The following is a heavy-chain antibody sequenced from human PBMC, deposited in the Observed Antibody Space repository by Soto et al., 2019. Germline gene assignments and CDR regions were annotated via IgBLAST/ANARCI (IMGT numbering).Heavy chain of an antibody. CDR1: GDTFGRFT. V-gene: IGHV1-69*13. CDR3: AGGGSLAFDI. Sequence: SVKVSCKASGDTFGRFTINWVRQAPGQGLEWMGGIKPISDITNYAQRFQGRVTFTADASTSTVYLELSSLRSEDTAIYYCAGGGSLAFDIWGQGTMVTVSS. J-gene: IGHJ3*02. D-gene: IGHD3-10*01. CDR2: IKPISDIT.